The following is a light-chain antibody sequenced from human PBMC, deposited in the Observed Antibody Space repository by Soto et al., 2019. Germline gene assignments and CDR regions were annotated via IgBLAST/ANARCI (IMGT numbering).Light chain of an antibody. CDR3: QQYGSSPTT. CDR2: GAS. CDR1: QSVSSSY. J-gene: IGKJ1*01. Sequence: EVVLTQTPGTLSLSPGGRASLSCRASQSVSSSYLAWYQQKPGQAPRLLIYGASSRATGIPDRFSGSGSGTDFTLTISRLEPEDFAVYYCQQYGSSPTTFGQGTKVDIK. V-gene: IGKV3-20*01.